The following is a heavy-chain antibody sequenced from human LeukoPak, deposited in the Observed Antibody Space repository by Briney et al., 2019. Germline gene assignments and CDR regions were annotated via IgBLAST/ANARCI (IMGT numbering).Heavy chain of an antibody. J-gene: IGHJ4*02. D-gene: IGHD4-17*01. V-gene: IGHV3-11*05. Sequence: GGSLRLSCAASGFTFSDYYMSWIRQAPGKGLEWVSYITSSSTYTNYADSVKGRFTISRHNSKNTLYLQMNSLRAEDTAVYYCARGGMTTVTFFDYWGQGTLVTVSS. CDR3: ARGGMTTVTFFDY. CDR2: ITSSSTYT. CDR1: GFTFSDYY.